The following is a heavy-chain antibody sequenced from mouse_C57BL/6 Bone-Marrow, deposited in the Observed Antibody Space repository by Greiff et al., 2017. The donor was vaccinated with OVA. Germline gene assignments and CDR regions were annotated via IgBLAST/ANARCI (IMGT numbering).Heavy chain of an antibody. CDR2: IWRGGST. CDR1: GFSLTSYG. V-gene: IGHV2-5*01. J-gene: IGHJ4*01. Sequence: VKLMESGPGLVQPSQSLSITCTVSGFSLTSYGVHWVRQSPGKGLEWLGVIWRGGSTDYNAAFMSRLSITKDNSKSQVFFKMHSLQADDTAIYYCAKTPYGYGYAMDYWGQGTSVTVSS. D-gene: IGHD2-2*01. CDR3: AKTPYGYGYAMDY.